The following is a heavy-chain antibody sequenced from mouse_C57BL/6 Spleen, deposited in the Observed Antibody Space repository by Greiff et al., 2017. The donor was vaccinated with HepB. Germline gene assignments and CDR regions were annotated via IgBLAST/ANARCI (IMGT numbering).Heavy chain of an antibody. CDR2: IHPSDSDT. CDR1: GYTFTSYW. D-gene: IGHD1-1*01. J-gene: IGHJ4*01. Sequence: VQLQQPGAELVKPGASVKVSCKASGYTFTSYWMHWVKQRPGQGLEWIGRIHPSDSDTNYNQKFKGKATLTVDNSSSTAYMQLSSLTSEDAAVYYCAMGYGSSSYYAMDYWGQGTSVTVSS. V-gene: IGHV1-74*01. CDR3: AMGYGSSSYYAMDY.